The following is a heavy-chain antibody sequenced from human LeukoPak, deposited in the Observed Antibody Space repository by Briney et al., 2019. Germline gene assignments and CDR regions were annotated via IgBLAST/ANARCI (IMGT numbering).Heavy chain of an antibody. D-gene: IGHD1-26*01. CDR3: AKVVGATTDFDY. V-gene: IGHV3-33*06. Sequence: PGRSLRLSCAASGFTFSSYGMHWVRQAPGKGLEWVAVIWYDGSNKYYADSVKGRFTISRDNSKNTLYLQMSSLRAEDTAVYYCAKVVGATTDFDYWGQGTLVTVSS. CDR2: IWYDGSNK. CDR1: GFTFSSYG. J-gene: IGHJ4*02.